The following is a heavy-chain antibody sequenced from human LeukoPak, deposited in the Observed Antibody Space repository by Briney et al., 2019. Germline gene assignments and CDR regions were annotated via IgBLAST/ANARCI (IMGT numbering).Heavy chain of an antibody. CDR2: ISYNGHNK. D-gene: IGHD5-18*01. CDR1: GFTFSSYG. J-gene: IGHJ3*02. V-gene: IGHV3-30*18. Sequence: GRSLRLSCAASGFTFSSYGMHWVRQAPGKGLEWVAVISYNGHNKYYADSVKGRFTISRDNSKNTLYLQMNSLRAEDTAIYYCAKDPGMSVYSYGYDAFDIWGQGTMVTVSS. CDR3: AKDPGMSVYSYGYDAFDI.